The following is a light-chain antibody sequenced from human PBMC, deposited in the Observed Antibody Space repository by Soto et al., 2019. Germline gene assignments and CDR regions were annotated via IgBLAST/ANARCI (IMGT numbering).Light chain of an antibody. CDR2: DNN. V-gene: IGLV1-51*01. CDR1: SPNIGKNY. CDR3: GTWDSSLSAAV. Sequence: QSVLTQPPSVSAAPGQKVTISCSGSSPNIGKNYVSWYQQVPGTAPKLLIYDNNERRSGIPDRFSGSKSDTSATLGITGLQTGDEADYYCGTWDSSLSAAVFGGGTQLTVL. J-gene: IGLJ7*01.